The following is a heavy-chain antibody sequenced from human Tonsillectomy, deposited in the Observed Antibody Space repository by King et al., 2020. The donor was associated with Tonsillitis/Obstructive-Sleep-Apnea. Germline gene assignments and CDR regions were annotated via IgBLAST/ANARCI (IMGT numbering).Heavy chain of an antibody. CDR2: ISGSGGST. CDR3: AKYSFPDSRVPPVYFDY. V-gene: IGHV3-23*04. D-gene: IGHD2/OR15-2a*01. J-gene: IGHJ4*02. CDR1: GFTFSSYA. Sequence: VQLVESGGGLVQPGGSLRLSCAASGFTFSSYAMSWVRQAPGKGLEGVSVISGSGGSTYYADSVKGRFTISRDNSKNTLYLQMNSLRAGDTAVYYCAKYSFPDSRVPPVYFDYWGQGTLGPVPS.